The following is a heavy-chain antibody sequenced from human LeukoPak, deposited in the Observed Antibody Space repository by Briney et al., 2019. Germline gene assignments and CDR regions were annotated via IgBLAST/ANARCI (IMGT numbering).Heavy chain of an antibody. D-gene: IGHD4-17*01. CDR3: AGDYGGNSLRAFDI. J-gene: IGHJ3*02. V-gene: IGHV1-69*04. Sequence: ASVKVSCKASGGTFSSYAISWVRQAPGQGLEWMGRIIPILGIGNYAQKFQGRVTITADKSRSTAYMEVRSLRSEDTAVYYCAGDYGGNSLRAFDIWGQGTMVTVSS. CDR1: GGTFSSYA. CDR2: IIPILGIG.